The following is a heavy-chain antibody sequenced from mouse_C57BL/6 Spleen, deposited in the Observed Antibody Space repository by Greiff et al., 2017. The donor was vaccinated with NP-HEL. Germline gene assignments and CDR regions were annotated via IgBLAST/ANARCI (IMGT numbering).Heavy chain of an antibody. Sequence: VQLQQSGAELVRPGASVKLSCKASGYTFTDYYINWVKQRPGQGLEWIARIYPGSGNTYYNEKFKGKATLTAEKSSSTAYMQLSSLTSEDSAVYFCARSGEYYAMDYWGQGTSVTVSS. CDR3: ARSGEYYAMDY. CDR1: GYTFTDYY. CDR2: IYPGSGNT. V-gene: IGHV1-76*01. J-gene: IGHJ4*01. D-gene: IGHD4-1*01.